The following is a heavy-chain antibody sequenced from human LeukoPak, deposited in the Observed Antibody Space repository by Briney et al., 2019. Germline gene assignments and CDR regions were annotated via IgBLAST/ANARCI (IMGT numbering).Heavy chain of an antibody. CDR3: AKEMRVPAAMGGYFDY. J-gene: IGHJ4*02. Sequence: GRSLRLSCAASGFTFSSYGMHWVRQAPGRGLEWVAFIRYDGSNKYYADSVRGRFTISRDNSKNTLYLQMNSLRAEDAAVYYCAKEMRVPAAMGGYFDYWGQGTLVTVSS. V-gene: IGHV3-30*02. D-gene: IGHD2-2*01. CDR1: GFTFSSYG. CDR2: IRYDGSNK.